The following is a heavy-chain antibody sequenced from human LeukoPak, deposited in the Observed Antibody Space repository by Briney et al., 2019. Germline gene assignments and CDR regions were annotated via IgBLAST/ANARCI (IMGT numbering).Heavy chain of an antibody. CDR2: IYTSGRT. D-gene: IGHD4-11*01. CDR3: ARLSTVTTSFDY. CDR1: GGSISYYY. Sequence: SETLSLTCTVSGGSISYYYWNWIRQPAGKGLEWIGRIYTSGRTYYNPSLKSRVSMSVDTSKNQFSLKLSSVAAADTAVYYCARLSTVTTSFDYWGQGTLVTVSS. V-gene: IGHV4-4*07. J-gene: IGHJ4*02.